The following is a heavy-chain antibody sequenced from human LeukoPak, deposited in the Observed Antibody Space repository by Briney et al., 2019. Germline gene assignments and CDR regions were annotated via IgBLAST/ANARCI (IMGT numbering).Heavy chain of an antibody. CDR2: IQQGGSEK. V-gene: IGHV3-7*01. CDR3: ARDSGNSGYDVHDY. J-gene: IGHJ4*02. CDR1: GFTCGSYW. Sequence: PGGSLRLSRAASGFTCGSYWMTWVRQAPGKGLERVANIQQGGSEKNYADSVKGRFTISRDNAKNSLYLQMNSLRAEDTAVYYCARDSGNSGYDVHDYWGQGTLVTVSS. D-gene: IGHD5-12*01.